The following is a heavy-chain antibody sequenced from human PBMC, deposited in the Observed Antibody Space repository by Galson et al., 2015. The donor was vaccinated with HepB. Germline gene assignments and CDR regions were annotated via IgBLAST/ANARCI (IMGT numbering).Heavy chain of an antibody. V-gene: IGHV3-64*01. D-gene: IGHD3-10*02. CDR3: ARVTPECLGSFACFDY. CDR2: ISSNGGST. J-gene: IGHJ4*02. Sequence: SLRLSCAASGFTFSSYAMHWVRQAPGKGLEYVSAISSNGGSTYYANSVKGRFTISRDNSKNTLYLQMGSLRAEDMAVYYCARVTPECLGSFACFDYWGQGTLVTVSS. CDR1: GFTFSSYA.